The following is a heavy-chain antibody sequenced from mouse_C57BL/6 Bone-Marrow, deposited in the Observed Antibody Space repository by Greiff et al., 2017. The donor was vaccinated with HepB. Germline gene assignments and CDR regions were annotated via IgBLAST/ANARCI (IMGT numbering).Heavy chain of an antibody. J-gene: IGHJ3*01. D-gene: IGHD1-1*01. CDR1: GYTFTSYW. CDR2: IDPSDSYT. V-gene: IGHV1-69*01. CDR3: ARGEFFITTTGFAY. Sequence: QVQLQQPGAELVMPGASVKLSCKASGYTFTSYWMHWVKQRPGQGLEWIGEIDPSDSYTNYNQKFKGKSTLTVDKSSSTAYMQLSSLTSEDSAVYYCARGEFFITTTGFAYWGQGTLVTVSA.